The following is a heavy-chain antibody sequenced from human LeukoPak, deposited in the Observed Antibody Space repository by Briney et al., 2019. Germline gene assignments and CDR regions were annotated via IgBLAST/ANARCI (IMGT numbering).Heavy chain of an antibody. J-gene: IGHJ6*02. CDR2: ISTGSSYI. CDR3: ARDRSPIAADGMDV. V-gene: IGHV3-21*01. CDR1: GFTFSSYS. Sequence: PGGSLRLSCAASGFTFSSYSINWVRQAPGKGLEWVSSISTGSSYIYYADSVKRRFTISRDNAKNSLYLQMNSLRAEDTVVFYCARDRSPIAADGMDVWGRGTTVTVSS. D-gene: IGHD6-25*01.